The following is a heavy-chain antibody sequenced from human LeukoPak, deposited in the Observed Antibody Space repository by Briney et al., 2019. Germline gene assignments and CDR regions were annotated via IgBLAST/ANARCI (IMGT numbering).Heavy chain of an antibody. CDR1: GYTFTSYD. CDR2: MNPNSGNT. CDR3: ARGRGSPGAFDI. Sequence: ASVKVSCKASGYTFTSYDINWVRQATGQGLEWMGWMNPNSGNTGYAQKFQSRVTITRNTSISTAYMELSSLRSEDTAVYYCARGRGSPGAFDIWGQGTMVTVSS. V-gene: IGHV1-8*03. D-gene: IGHD3-10*01. J-gene: IGHJ3*02.